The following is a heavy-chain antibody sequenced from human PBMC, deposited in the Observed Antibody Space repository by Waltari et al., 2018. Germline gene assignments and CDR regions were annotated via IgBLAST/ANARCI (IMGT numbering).Heavy chain of an antibody. Sequence: EVQLVESGGGLVQPGRSLRLSCVGSGFSFADRAMNWVRQVPGKGLEWVSGSNWNSGNIGYADSVKGRFTISRDNAKNSLYLQINSVRTEDTALYYCTSDAFGNSIGGVFDYWGQGTLVNVSS. V-gene: IGHV3-9*01. CDR3: TSDAFGNSIGGVFDY. D-gene: IGHD3-3*01. J-gene: IGHJ4*02. CDR1: GFSFADRA. CDR2: SNWNSGNI.